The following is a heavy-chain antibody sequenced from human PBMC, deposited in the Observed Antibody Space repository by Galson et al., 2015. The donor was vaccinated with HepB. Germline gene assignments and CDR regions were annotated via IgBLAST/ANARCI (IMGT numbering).Heavy chain of an antibody. J-gene: IGHJ6*03. D-gene: IGHD4-17*01. CDR2: ISSSGSTI. CDR3: ARGAITVTSEGYYYFYYMNV. V-gene: IGHV3-11*01. Sequence: SLRLSCAASGFTFSDFYMSWIRQAPGKGLEWVSYISSSGSTIYYADSVKGRFTISRDNAKNSLYLQMNSLRTEDTALYYCARGAITVTSEGYYYFYYMNVWGKGTTVTVSS. CDR1: GFTFSDFY.